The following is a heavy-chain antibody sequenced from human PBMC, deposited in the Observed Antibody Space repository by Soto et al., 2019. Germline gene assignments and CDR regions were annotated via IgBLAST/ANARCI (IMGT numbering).Heavy chain of an antibody. CDR3: ARGDDLQYSFRAFDI. V-gene: IGHV3-33*01. Sequence: GGSLRLSCAASGFTFSSYGMHWVRQAPGKGLEWVAVIWYDGSNKYYADSVKGRFTISRDNSKNTLYLQMNSLRAEDTAVYYCARGDDLQYSFRAFDIWGQGTMVTVSS. CDR2: IWYDGSNK. J-gene: IGHJ3*02. CDR1: GFTFSSYG. D-gene: IGHD4-4*01.